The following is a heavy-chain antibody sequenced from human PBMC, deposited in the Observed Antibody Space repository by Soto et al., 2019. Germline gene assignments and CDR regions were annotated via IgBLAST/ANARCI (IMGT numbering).Heavy chain of an antibody. CDR1: GFTFSSYA. Sequence: EVQLLESGGGLVQPGGSLRLSCATSGFTFSSYAMSWVRQAPGKGLEWVSAISGSGGSTYYADSVKGRFTISRDNSKNTLYLQMNSLRAEDTAVYYCARSGPGYYYYYMDVWGKGTTVTVSS. J-gene: IGHJ6*03. V-gene: IGHV3-23*01. CDR2: ISGSGGST. CDR3: ARSGPGYYYYYMDV.